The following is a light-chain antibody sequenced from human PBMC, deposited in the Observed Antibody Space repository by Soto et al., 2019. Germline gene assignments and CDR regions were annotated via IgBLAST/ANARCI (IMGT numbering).Light chain of an antibody. V-gene: IGKV3-15*01. Sequence: EIVLTQSPANLSVSPGERATLSCRASKSIGSALAWYQQKPGQAPRLLIYGSSNRATDTPTRFSGSGSGTELTLTISSLQSEDFATYYCQQTYSNLISFGGGTKVEVK. CDR3: QQTYSNLIS. J-gene: IGKJ4*01. CDR1: KSIGSA. CDR2: GSS.